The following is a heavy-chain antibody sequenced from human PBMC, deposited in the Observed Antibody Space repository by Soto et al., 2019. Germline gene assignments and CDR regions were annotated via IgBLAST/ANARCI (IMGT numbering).Heavy chain of an antibody. CDR3: TRLDDSSGDNYRGFAY. D-gene: IGHD3-22*01. Sequence: EVQLVESGGGLVQPGGSLKLSCAASGFTFSGSAMHWVRQASGKGLEWVGRIRSKANNYATAYAASVKGRFTISRDDSKNTAYLQMNSLKTEDTAVYYCTRLDDSSGDNYRGFAYWGQGTLVTVSS. CDR2: IRSKANNYAT. V-gene: IGHV3-73*02. J-gene: IGHJ4*02. CDR1: GFTFSGSA.